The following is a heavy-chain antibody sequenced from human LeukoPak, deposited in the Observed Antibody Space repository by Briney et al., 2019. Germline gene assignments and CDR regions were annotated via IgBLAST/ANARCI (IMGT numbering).Heavy chain of an antibody. CDR3: ARDHFRRGITRYSSGWEFDP. J-gene: IGHJ5*02. Sequence: GGSLRLSCAASGFTFSSYSMNWVRQAPGKGLEWVSSISSSSSYIYYADSVKGRFTISRDNAKNSLYLQMNSLRAEDTAVYYCARDHFRRGITRYSSGWEFDPWGQGTLVTVSS. CDR2: ISSSSSYI. D-gene: IGHD6-19*01. CDR1: GFTFSSYS. V-gene: IGHV3-21*01.